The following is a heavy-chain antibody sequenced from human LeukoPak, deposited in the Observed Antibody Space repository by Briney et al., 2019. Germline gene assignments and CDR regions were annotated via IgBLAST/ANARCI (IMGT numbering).Heavy chain of an antibody. Sequence: ASVKVSCKVSGYTFTDYYMHWVRQAPGQGLEWMGWINPNGGGTNYAQQFQGRVTMTSDKSFNTGYMELSSLRSDDTVVYYCARRYHYDTSAYYYGFNHWGQGALVTVSS. D-gene: IGHD3-22*01. CDR2: INPNGGGT. J-gene: IGHJ4*02. V-gene: IGHV1-2*02. CDR1: GYTFTDYY. CDR3: ARRYHYDTSAYYYGFNH.